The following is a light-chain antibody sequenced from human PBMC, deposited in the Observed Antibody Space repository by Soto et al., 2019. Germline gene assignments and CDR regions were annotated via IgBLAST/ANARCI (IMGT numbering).Light chain of an antibody. V-gene: IGKV3-20*01. CDR1: QSLSGSQ. CDR3: LTSANLAP. CDR2: GAS. Sequence: NGKRDSPGNVSFSRGEIATLSYRASQSLSGSQLAWYQQKPGQAPRLLIYGASTRATGIPERFSVSGSGTAFDLGMRSRESDGTVVPFSLTSANLAPIAQGTKVDIK. J-gene: IGKJ1*01.